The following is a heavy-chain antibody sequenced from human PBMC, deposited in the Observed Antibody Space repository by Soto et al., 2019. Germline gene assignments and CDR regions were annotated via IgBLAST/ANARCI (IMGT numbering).Heavy chain of an antibody. CDR1: GGSFSGHF. V-gene: IGHV4-34*01. CDR3: ARGSAGRGSYYSGMDV. J-gene: IGHJ6*02. Sequence: SETLSLTCTVHGGSFSGHFGSWIRQPPGKGLEWIGEINHSGGTNYNPSLESRVTISVDTSQNRFFLKVNSVTAADTAVYYCARGSAGRGSYYSGMDVWAQGTTVTVS. CDR2: INHSGGT.